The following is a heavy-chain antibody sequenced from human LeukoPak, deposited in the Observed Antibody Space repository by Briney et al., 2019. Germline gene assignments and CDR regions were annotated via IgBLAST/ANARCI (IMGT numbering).Heavy chain of an antibody. CDR2: IIPILGIA. Sequence: SVNVSCTASRYTFTSYDISWVRQAPGQGLEWMGRIIPILGIANYAQKFQGRVTITADKSTSTAYMELSSLRSEDTAVYYCAVVEMATIINIWGQGTLVTVSS. V-gene: IGHV1-69*04. CDR3: AVVEMATIINI. D-gene: IGHD5-24*01. CDR1: RYTFTSYD. J-gene: IGHJ4*02.